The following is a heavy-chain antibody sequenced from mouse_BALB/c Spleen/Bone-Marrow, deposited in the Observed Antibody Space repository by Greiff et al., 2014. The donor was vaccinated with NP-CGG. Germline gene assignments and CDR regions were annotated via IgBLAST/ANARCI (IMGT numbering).Heavy chain of an antibody. CDR2: LSPGSGGT. CDR1: GYAFTNYL. CDR3: ARRIYYAMGY. J-gene: IGHJ2*01. Sequence: VQLQQSGAELVRPGTSVKVSCKASGYAFTNYLIEWVKQRPGQGLEWIGVLSPGSGGTNYNEKFKGKATLTADKSSSTAYMQLSSLTSGDSAVYFCARRIYYAMGYWGQGTTLTVSS. V-gene: IGHV1-54*01. D-gene: IGHD2-1*01.